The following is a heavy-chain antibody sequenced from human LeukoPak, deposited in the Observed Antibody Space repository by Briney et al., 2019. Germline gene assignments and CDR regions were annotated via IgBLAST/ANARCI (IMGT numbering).Heavy chain of an antibody. Sequence: QAGGSLRLSCAASGFTFSSYGMSWVRQAPGKGLEWVSAFSGSGGTIYYADSVKGRFTISRDNSKNTLYLQKNSLRAEDTAVYYCAKAGPYYFDYWGQGTLVTVSS. CDR1: GFTFSSYG. CDR2: FSGSGGTI. CDR3: AKAGPYYFDY. V-gene: IGHV3-23*01. J-gene: IGHJ4*02.